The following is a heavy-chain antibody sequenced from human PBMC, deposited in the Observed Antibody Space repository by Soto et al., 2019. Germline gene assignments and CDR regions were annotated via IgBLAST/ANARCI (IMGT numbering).Heavy chain of an antibody. J-gene: IGHJ3*02. CDR1: GFTFSDYF. Sequence: PGGSLRLSCAASGFTFSDYFMSWIRQAPGKGLEWVSYINSVGSIMYYADSVKGRFTISRDNAQNSLYLHMNSLRAEDTAVYYCARETLRSRDAFDIWGQGTMVTVSS. V-gene: IGHV3-11*01. CDR2: INSVGSIM. CDR3: ARETLRSRDAFDI.